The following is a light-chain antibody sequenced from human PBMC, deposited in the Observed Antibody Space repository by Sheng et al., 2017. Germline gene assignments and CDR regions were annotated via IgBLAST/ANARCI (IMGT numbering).Light chain of an antibody. CDR2: RDK. CDR3: QAWDSSVI. V-gene: IGLV3-1*01. Sequence: SYELSQPASVSVSPGQTANITCSGDKLGDKYVFWYQQKPGQSPVLVIHRDKKRPSGIPERFSGSNSGNTATLTISGTQAMDEADYYCQAWDSSVIFGGGTKLTVL. J-gene: IGLJ2*01. CDR1: KLGDKY.